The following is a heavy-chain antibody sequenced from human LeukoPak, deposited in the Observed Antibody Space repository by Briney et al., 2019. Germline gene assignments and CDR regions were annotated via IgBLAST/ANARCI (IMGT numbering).Heavy chain of an antibody. CDR3: ARAYSSGWYGNFQH. CDR1: GFTFSNFA. V-gene: IGHV3-23*01. D-gene: IGHD6-19*01. CDR2: ISTSGDST. Sequence: GGSLRLSCAASGFTFSNFAMTWVRQAPGKGLEWVSHISTSGDSTYYADSVKGRFTISRDNSKNTLYLQMNSLRAEDTAVYYCARAYSSGWYGNFQHWGQGTLVTVSS. J-gene: IGHJ1*01.